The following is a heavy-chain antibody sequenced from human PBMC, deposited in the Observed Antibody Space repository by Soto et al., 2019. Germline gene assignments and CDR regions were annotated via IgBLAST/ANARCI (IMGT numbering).Heavy chain of an antibody. Sequence: QMQLLESGGGVVQPGKALRLSCAASGFAFNSHSMHWVRQAPGKGLEWLALMTSDGSSKFYADSVKGRCTISRDNSKNTLYLEMNSLRSEDTAVYYCARARVIRYTGYDLDLWGQGSLVTVSS. D-gene: IGHD3-9*01. CDR1: GFAFNSHS. V-gene: IGHV3-30-3*01. J-gene: IGHJ5*02. CDR2: MTSDGSSK. CDR3: ARARVIRYTGYDLDL.